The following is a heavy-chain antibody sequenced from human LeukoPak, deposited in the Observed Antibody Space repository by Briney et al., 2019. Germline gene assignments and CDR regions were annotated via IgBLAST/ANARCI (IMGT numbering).Heavy chain of an antibody. CDR3: ARGRQDIAARGFYYYYYMDV. V-gene: IGHV3-7*01. CDR1: GFTLSSYW. J-gene: IGHJ6*03. Sequence: GGSLRLSCAASGFTLSSYWMSWVRQAPGKGLEWVANIKQDGSEKYYVDSVKGRFTISRDNAKNSLYLQMNSLRAEDTAVYYCARGRQDIAARGFYYYYYMDVWGKGTTVTVSS. D-gene: IGHD6-6*01. CDR2: IKQDGSEK.